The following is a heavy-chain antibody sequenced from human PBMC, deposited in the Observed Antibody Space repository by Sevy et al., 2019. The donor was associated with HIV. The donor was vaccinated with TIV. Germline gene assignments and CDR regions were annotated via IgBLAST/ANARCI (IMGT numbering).Heavy chain of an antibody. D-gene: IGHD6-13*01. CDR2: ISSSGSTI. J-gene: IGHJ6*02. V-gene: IGHV3-48*03. Sequence: GGSLRLSCAASGFTFSSYEMNWVRQAPGKGLEWVSYISSSGSTIYYADSVKGRFTISRDNAKNSLYLQMNSLRAEETAVYYCAREFIAETYMDVWGQGTTVTVSS. CDR1: GFTFSSYE. CDR3: AREFIAETYMDV.